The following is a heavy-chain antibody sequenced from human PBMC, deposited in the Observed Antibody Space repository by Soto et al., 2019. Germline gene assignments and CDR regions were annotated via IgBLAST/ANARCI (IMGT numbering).Heavy chain of an antibody. CDR2: IYYSGST. V-gene: IGHV4-30-4*01. CDR1: GGSISSGDYY. Sequence: SETLSLTCTVSGGSISSGDYYWSWIRQPPGKGLEWIGYIYYSGSTYYNPSLKSRVTISVDTSKNQFSLKLSSVTATDTAVYYCARAPMIVVVIPQEPILYGMDVWGQGTTVTVSS. CDR3: ARAPMIVVVIPQEPILYGMDV. J-gene: IGHJ6*02. D-gene: IGHD3-22*01.